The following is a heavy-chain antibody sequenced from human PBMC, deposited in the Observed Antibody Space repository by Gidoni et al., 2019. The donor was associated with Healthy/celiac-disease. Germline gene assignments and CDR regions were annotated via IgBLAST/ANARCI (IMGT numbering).Heavy chain of an antibody. V-gene: IGHV3-33*01. Sequence: QVQLVESGGGVVQPGRSLRLACAASGFPFSSYGMPWVRQAPGKGLEWVAVIWYDGSNKYYADSVKGRFTISRDNSKNTLYLQMNSLRAEDTAVYYCARDRHIVVVPAAKSYYGMDVWGQGTTVTVSS. CDR2: IWYDGSNK. J-gene: IGHJ6*02. CDR3: ARDRHIVVVPAAKSYYGMDV. CDR1: GFPFSSYG. D-gene: IGHD2-2*01.